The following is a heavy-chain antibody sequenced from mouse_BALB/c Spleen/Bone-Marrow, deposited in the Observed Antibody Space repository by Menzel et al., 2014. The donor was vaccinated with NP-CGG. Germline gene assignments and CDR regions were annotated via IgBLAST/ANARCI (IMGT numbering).Heavy chain of an antibody. CDR2: IINGGGST. CDR1: GFTFSDYY. J-gene: IGHJ4*01. V-gene: IGHV5-12*02. D-gene: IGHD2-1*01. Sequence: EVQLVESGGGLVQPGGSLKLSCATSGFTFSDYYMNWFRQTPEKRLEWVAYIINGGGSTYYPDTVKGRFTISRDNAKNTLYLQMSRLKSEDTAMYYCERHLYGNYGAMDYWGQGTSVTVSS. CDR3: ERHLYGNYGAMDY.